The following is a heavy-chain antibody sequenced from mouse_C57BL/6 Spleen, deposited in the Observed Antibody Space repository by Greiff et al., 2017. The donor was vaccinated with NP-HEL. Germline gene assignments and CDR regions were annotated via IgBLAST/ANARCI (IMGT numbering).Heavy chain of an antibody. V-gene: IGHV3-6*01. CDR3: ARVGDYERGFDY. J-gene: IGHJ2*01. CDR2: ISYDGSN. Sequence: EVQLQQSGPGLVKPSQSLSLTCSVTGYSITSGYYWNWIRQFPGNKLEWMGYISYDGSNNYNPSLKNRISITRDTSKNQFFLKLNSVTTEDTATYYWARVGDYERGFDYWGQGTTLTVSS. CDR1: GYSITSGYY. D-gene: IGHD2-4*01.